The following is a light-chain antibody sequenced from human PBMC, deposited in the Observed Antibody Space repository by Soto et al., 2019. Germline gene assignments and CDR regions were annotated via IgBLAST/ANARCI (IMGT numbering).Light chain of an antibody. V-gene: IGLV2-8*01. J-gene: IGLJ1*01. Sequence: LTKPPSASGSPGQSVTISCTGTSSDVGGYNYVSWCQQHPGKAPKLMIYEVSKRPSGVPDRFSGSKSGNTASLTVSGLQAEDEADYYCSSYAGSNNLYVFGTGTKVTV. CDR1: SSDVGGYNY. CDR3: SSYAGSNNLYV. CDR2: EVS.